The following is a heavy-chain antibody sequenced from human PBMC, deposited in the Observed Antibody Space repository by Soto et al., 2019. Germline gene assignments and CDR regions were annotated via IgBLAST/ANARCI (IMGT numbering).Heavy chain of an antibody. J-gene: IGHJ4*02. CDR3: ARATYDSSGYYYPRY. CDR1: GGSISSYY. CDR2: IYYSGST. D-gene: IGHD3-22*01. V-gene: IGHV4-59*01. Sequence: SETLSLTCTVSGGSISSYYWSWIRQPPGKGLEWIGYIYYSGSTNYNPFLKSRVTISVDTSKNQFSLKLSSVTAADTAVYYCARATYDSSGYYYPRYWGQGTLVTVSS.